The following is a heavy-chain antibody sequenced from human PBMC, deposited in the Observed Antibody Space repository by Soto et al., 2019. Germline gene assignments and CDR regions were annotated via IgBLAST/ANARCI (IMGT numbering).Heavy chain of an antibody. CDR2: MKPNSGNT. Sequence: QVQLVQSGAEVKKPGASVKVSCKASGYTFTSYDINWVRQATGQGLEWMGWMKPNSGNTGYAQKLQGRVTMTTNTSXNRAYIELSRLRSADTAVDYCARQNDYGDYVSYFQHWGQGTLVTVSS. V-gene: IGHV1-8*01. CDR3: ARQNDYGDYVSYFQH. CDR1: GYTFTSYD. D-gene: IGHD4-17*01. J-gene: IGHJ1*01.